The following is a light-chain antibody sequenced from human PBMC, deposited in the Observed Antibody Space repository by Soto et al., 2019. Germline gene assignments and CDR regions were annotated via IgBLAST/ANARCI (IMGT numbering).Light chain of an antibody. Sequence: QPVLTQPASVSGSPGQSITISCTGTSSDVGGYNYVSWYQQHPGTAPKLMIYEVTNRPSGVSNRFSGSKSGNTASLTISGLQPEDEADYYCSSYTSSTSSVLFGGGTQLTVL. CDR2: EVT. CDR3: SSYTSSTSSVL. V-gene: IGLV2-14*01. CDR1: SSDVGGYNY. J-gene: IGLJ2*01.